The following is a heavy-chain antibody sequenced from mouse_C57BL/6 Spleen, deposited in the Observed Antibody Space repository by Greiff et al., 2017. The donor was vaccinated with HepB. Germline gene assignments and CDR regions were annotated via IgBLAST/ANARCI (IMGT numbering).Heavy chain of an antibody. CDR2: ISFDGSN. CDR1: GYSITSGYY. Sequence: EVKLMESGPGLVKPSQSLSLTCSVTGYSITSGYYWNWIRQFPGNKLEWMGYISFDGSNNYNPSLKNRISITRDTSKNQFFLKLNSVTTEDTATYYCAREGVEYYFDYWGQGTTLTVSS. CDR3: AREGVEYYFDY. V-gene: IGHV3-6*01. D-gene: IGHD1-1*01. J-gene: IGHJ2*01.